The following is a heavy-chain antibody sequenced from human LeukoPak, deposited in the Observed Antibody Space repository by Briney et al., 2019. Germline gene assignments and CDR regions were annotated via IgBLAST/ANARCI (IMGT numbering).Heavy chain of an antibody. CDR3: ARTRIDEDFDY. D-gene: IGHD3-16*02. CDR2: IYHSGST. Sequence: PSETLSLTCTVSGYSISSGYYWGWIRQPPGKGLEWIGSIYHSGSTYYNPSLKSRVTISVDTSKNQFSLKLSSVTAADTAVYYCARTRIDEDFDYWGQGTLVTVSS. J-gene: IGHJ4*02. V-gene: IGHV4-38-2*02. CDR1: GYSISSGYY.